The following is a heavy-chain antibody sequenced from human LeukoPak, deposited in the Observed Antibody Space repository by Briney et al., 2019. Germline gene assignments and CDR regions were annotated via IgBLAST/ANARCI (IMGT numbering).Heavy chain of an antibody. V-gene: IGHV4-34*01. CDR2: INHSGST. CDR3: AVKQLWFGELSLRMDV. J-gene: IGHJ6*02. D-gene: IGHD3-10*01. Sequence: PSETLSLTCAVYGGSFSGYYWSWIRQPPGKGLEWIGEINHSGSTNYNPSLKSRVTISVDTSKNQFSLKLSSVTAADTAVYYCAVKQLWFGELSLRMDVWGQGTTVTVSS. CDR1: GGSFSGYY.